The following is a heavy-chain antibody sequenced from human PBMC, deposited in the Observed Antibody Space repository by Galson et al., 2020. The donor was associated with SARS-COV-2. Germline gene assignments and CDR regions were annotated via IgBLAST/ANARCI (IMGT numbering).Heavy chain of an antibody. V-gene: IGHV3-30*18. CDR1: GLSFSGFG. CDR3: AKHRTGGLRAASALDV. J-gene: IGHJ6*02. Sequence: RTGESLKISCAVSGLSFSGFGIHWVRQTPGEGLEWVALMSVDGNYRYYMNSVRGRFTIFRDKSKNTLYLQMDSLGPEDTAVYYCAKHRTGGLRAASALDVWGQGTMVSVSS. CDR2: MSVDGNYR. D-gene: IGHD4-17*01.